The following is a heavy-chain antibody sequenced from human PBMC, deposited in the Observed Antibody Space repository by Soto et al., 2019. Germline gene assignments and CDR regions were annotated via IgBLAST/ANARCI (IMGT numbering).Heavy chain of an antibody. CDR2: TYYRSKWYN. J-gene: IGHJ6*02. D-gene: IGHD6-13*01. CDR1: GDSVSSNSAA. V-gene: IGHV6-1*01. CDR3: ARGSIAAAGFRYYYYYGMDV. Sequence: PSQTLSLTCAISGDSVSSNSAAWNWIRQSPSRGLEWLGRTYYRSKWYNDYAVSVKSRITINPDTSKNQFSLQLNSVTPEDTAVYYCARGSIAAAGFRYYYYYGMDVWGQGTTVTVSS.